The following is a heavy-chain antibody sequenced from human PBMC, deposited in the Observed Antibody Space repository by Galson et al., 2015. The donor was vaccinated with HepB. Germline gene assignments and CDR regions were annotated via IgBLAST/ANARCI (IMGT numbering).Heavy chain of an antibody. V-gene: IGHV1-69*06. CDR3: ASSTHGYSGYEKYGMDV. CDR1: GGTFSSYA. D-gene: IGHD5-12*01. Sequence: SVKVSCKASGGTFSSYAISWVRQAPGQGLEWMGGIIPIFGTANYAQKFQGRVTITADKSTSTAYMELSSLRSEDTAVYYCASSTHGYSGYEKYGMDVWGQGTTVTVSS. CDR2: IIPIFGTA. J-gene: IGHJ6*02.